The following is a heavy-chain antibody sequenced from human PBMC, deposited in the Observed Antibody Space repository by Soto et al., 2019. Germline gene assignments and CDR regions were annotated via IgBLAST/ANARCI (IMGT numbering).Heavy chain of an antibody. Sequence: EVQLVESGGGLVQPGRSLRLSCAASGFTFDDYAMHWVRQAPGKGLEWVSGISWNSGSIGYADSVKGRFTISRDNAKNALYLQMNSLRAEDTDLYYCAKESSSGYWYWGQGTLVTVSS. V-gene: IGHV3-9*01. CDR1: GFTFDDYA. CDR2: ISWNSGSI. CDR3: AKESSSGYWY. D-gene: IGHD3-22*01. J-gene: IGHJ1*01.